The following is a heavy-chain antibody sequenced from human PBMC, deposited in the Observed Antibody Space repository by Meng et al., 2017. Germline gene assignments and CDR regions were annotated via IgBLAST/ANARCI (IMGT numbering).Heavy chain of an antibody. V-gene: IGHV3-33*01. CDR3: ARGLIAVAGTLFDY. CDR1: GFTFSSYG. CDR2: IWYDGSNK. Sequence: LSLTCAASGFTFSSYGMHWVRQAPGKGLEWVAVIWYDGSNKYYADSVKGRFTISRDNSKNTLYLQMNSLRAEDTAVYYCARGLIAVAGTLFDYWGQGTLVTVSS. D-gene: IGHD6-19*01. J-gene: IGHJ4*02.